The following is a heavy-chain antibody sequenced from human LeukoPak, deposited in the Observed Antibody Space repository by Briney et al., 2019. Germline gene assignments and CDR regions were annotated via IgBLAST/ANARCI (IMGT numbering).Heavy chain of an antibody. CDR2: ISSSSLYI. CDR3: AREGDGYNSPIDY. J-gene: IGHJ4*02. Sequence: GGSLRLSCAASGFTLSTYSLNWVRQAPGKGLEWVSSISSSSLYIYYADSVKGRFTISRDNAKNSLFLQMNSLRAEDAAVYYCAREGDGYNSPIDYWGQGTLVTVSS. D-gene: IGHD5-24*01. V-gene: IGHV3-21*01. CDR1: GFTLSTYS.